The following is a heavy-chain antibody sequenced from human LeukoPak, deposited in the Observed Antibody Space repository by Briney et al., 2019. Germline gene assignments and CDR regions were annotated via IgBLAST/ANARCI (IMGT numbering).Heavy chain of an antibody. CDR1: GGSISSYY. CDR3: ATEGLGSSRWFDH. J-gene: IGHJ5*02. V-gene: IGHV4-4*07. Sequence: SETLSLTCTVSGGSISSYYWSWIRQPAGKGLEWIWRIYANGNTDYSPSLKSRVTMSVDTSNNQFSLKLNSLTAADTAVYYCATEGLGSSRWFDHWGQGTLVTVSS. D-gene: IGHD6-13*01. CDR2: IYANGNT.